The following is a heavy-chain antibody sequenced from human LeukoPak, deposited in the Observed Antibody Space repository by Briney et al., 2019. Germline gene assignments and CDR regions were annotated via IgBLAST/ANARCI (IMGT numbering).Heavy chain of an antibody. CDR1: GFTFSSYA. D-gene: IGHD3-9*01. Sequence: GGSLRLSCAASGFTFSSYAMSWVRQAPGKGLEWVSGVTNSGDSTYYADSVKGRFTISRDNSTNTLYLQTNSLRADATAVYYCAKNLYYDILTTWDYWGQGTLVTVSS. CDR2: VTNSGDST. J-gene: IGHJ4*02. V-gene: IGHV3-23*05. CDR3: AKNLYYDILTTWDY.